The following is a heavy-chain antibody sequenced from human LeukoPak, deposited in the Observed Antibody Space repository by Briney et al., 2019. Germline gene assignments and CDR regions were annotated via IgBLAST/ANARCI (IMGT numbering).Heavy chain of an antibody. D-gene: IGHD5-18*01. CDR3: ARGYGTFDF. V-gene: IGHV4-30-2*01. CDR1: GGSINSGGYS. Sequence: SETLSLTCAVSGGSINSGGYSWSWLRQPPGTGLEWLGYIYHSGSTYYNPSLKSRVTMSVYRSKNHFSLKLNSVTAADTAVYYCARGYGTFDFWGQGILVTVSS. CDR2: IYHSGST. J-gene: IGHJ4*02.